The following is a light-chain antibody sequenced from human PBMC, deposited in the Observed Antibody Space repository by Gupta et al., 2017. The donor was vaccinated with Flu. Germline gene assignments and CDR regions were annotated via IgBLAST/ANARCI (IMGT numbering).Light chain of an antibody. J-gene: IGLJ3*02. CDR1: TSNLGAGYD. CDR2: GNN. Sequence: QFVLTQPPSVYGAPGQRVTISCTGSTSNLGAGYDVHWYQQVPGRAPKRLIFGNNNRPSGVADRFSGSKSGTSASLAIAGLQAEDEADYYCQSYDNSLSGSKVFGGGTKLTVL. V-gene: IGLV1-40*01. CDR3: QSYDNSLSGSKV.